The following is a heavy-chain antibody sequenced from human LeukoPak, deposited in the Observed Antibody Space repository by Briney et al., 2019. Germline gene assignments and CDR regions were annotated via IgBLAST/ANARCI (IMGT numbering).Heavy chain of an antibody. Sequence: GASVKVSCKASGGTFSSYAFSWVRQAPGQGLEWMGGIIPIFGTANYAQKFQGRVTITTDESTSTAYMELSSLRSEDTAVYYCARAILWFGELYWFDPWGQGTLVTVSS. CDR1: GGTFSSYA. CDR3: ARAILWFGELYWFDP. CDR2: IIPIFGTA. J-gene: IGHJ5*02. D-gene: IGHD3-10*01. V-gene: IGHV1-69*05.